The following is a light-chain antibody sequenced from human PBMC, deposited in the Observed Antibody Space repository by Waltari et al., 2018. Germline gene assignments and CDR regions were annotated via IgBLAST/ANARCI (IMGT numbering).Light chain of an antibody. V-gene: IGKV1-12*01. CDR1: QTINSW. J-gene: IGKJ4*01. Sequence: GDTVTITCRASQTINSWLDWYQQKPGKAPKLLIYKTSSLQTGVPSRFSGSGSGTDFTLTISSLQPEDFATYYCLQSNSSPLTFGGGTKVEIK. CDR3: LQSNSSPLT. CDR2: KTS.